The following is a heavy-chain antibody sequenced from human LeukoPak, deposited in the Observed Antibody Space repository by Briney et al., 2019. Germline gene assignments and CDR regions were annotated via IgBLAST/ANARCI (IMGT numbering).Heavy chain of an antibody. Sequence: PSETLSLTCTVSGGSISSSSYYWGWIRQPPGKGLEWIGSIYYSGSTYYNPSLKSRVTMSVDTSRNQFSLKLSSVTATDTAVYYCARNRGSTVITDQYYYYYMDVWGKGTTVTVSS. CDR1: GGSISSSSYY. CDR3: ARNRGSTVITDQYYYYYMDV. J-gene: IGHJ6*03. D-gene: IGHD4-11*01. V-gene: IGHV4-39*07. CDR2: IYYSGST.